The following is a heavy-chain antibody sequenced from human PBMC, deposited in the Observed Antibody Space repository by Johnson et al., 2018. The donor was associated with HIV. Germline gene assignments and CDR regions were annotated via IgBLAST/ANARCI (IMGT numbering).Heavy chain of an antibody. CDR2: IYSGGST. J-gene: IGHJ3*02. Sequence: VQLVESGGGLVQPGGSLRLSCAASGFTVSNNYMSWVRQAPGKGLEWVSLIYSGGSTYYADSVKGRFSISRDNSKNTLYLQMNSLRAEDTAVYYCARDGYNYVAFDIWGQGTMVTVSS. CDR3: ARDGYNYVAFDI. D-gene: IGHD5-24*01. CDR1: GFTVSNNY. V-gene: IGHV3-66*01.